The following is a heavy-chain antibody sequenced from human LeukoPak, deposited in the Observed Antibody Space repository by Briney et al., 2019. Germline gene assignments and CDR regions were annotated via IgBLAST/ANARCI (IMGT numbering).Heavy chain of an antibody. J-gene: IGHJ6*04. CDR1: GYTLTSYA. D-gene: IGHD4-17*01. CDR2: INAGNGNT. Sequence: ASVKVSCKASGYTLTSYAMHWVRQAPGQRLEWMGWINAGNGNTKYSQKFQGRVTVTRDTSASTAYMELSSLRSEDTAVYYCAREPLAVTLSGMDVWGKGTTVTVSS. V-gene: IGHV1-3*01. CDR3: AREPLAVTLSGMDV.